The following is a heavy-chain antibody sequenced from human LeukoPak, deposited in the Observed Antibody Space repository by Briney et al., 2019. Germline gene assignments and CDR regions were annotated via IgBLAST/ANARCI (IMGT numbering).Heavy chain of an antibody. CDR1: GLTFSNAW. CDR3: ARDSHDAIHPSSYYFDY. V-gene: IGHV3-15*01. CDR2: IKSKTDGETT. J-gene: IGHJ4*02. Sequence: PGGSLRLSCVASGLTFSNAWMSWVRQAPGKGLEWVGRIKSKTDGETTDYAAPVKGRFTISRDNAKNSLYLQMNSLRAEDTAVYYCARDSHDAIHPSSYYFDYWGQGTLVTVSS. D-gene: IGHD6-6*01.